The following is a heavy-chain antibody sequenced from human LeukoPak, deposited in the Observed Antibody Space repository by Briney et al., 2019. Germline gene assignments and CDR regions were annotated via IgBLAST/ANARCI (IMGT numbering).Heavy chain of an antibody. V-gene: IGHV4-59*01. D-gene: IGHD6-6*01. CDR1: XXXISXXY. CDR3: ARVGGGARLTFDY. J-gene: IGHJ4*02. CDR2: IYYSGST. Sequence: ETLSLTCTVXXXXISXXYWSXXRXPPGXXLEXXXYIYYSGSTNYNPSLKSRVTISVDTSKNQFSLKLSSVTAADTAVYYCARVGGGARLTFDYWGQGTLVTVSS.